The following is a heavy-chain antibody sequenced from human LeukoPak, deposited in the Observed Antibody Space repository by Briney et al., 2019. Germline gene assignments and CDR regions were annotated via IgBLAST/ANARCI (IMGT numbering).Heavy chain of an antibody. CDR1: GYTLTELS. CDR3: ATGSSSDPHDAFDI. CDR2: FDPEDGET. D-gene: IGHD3-22*01. Sequence: GASVKVSCKVSGYTLTELSMHWVRQAPGKGLEWMGGFDPEDGETIYAQKFQGRVTMTEDTSTDTAYMELGSLRSEDTAVYYCATGSSSDPHDAFDIWGQGTMVTVSS. V-gene: IGHV1-24*01. J-gene: IGHJ3*02.